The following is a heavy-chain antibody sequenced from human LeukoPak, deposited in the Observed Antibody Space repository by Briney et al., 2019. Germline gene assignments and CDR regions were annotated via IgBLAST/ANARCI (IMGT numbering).Heavy chain of an antibody. V-gene: IGHV1-24*01. CDR1: GYTLTELS. Sequence: ASVKVSCKVSGYTLTELSMHWVRQAPGKGLEWMGGFDPEDGETIYAQKFQGRVTMTEDTSTDTAYMELSSLRSEDTAVYYCATVLEVPHGFWSGYFDYYMDVWGKGTTVTVSS. CDR3: ATVLEVPHGFWSGYFDYYMDV. D-gene: IGHD3-3*01. CDR2: FDPEDGET. J-gene: IGHJ6*03.